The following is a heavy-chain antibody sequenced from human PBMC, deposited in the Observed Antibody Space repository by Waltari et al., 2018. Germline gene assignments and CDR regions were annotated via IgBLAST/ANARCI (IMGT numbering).Heavy chain of an antibody. D-gene: IGHD3-10*01. CDR2: LYHAGNT. Sequence: EVQLVESGGHLIQPGGSLRLPCAASSFNVSSNYMNWVRQAPGKGLEWVSILYHAGNTYYADSVKGRFTFSRDNSKNTLYLQMNSLRAEDTAVYYCARGNTKYGMDVWGQGTTVTVSS. CDR3: ARGNTKYGMDV. V-gene: IGHV3-53*01. CDR1: SFNVSSNY. J-gene: IGHJ6*02.